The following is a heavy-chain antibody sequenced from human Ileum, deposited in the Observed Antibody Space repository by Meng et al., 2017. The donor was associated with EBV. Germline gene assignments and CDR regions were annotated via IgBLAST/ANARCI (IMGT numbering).Heavy chain of an antibody. J-gene: IGHJ4*02. CDR3: ATGVADFEY. CDR2: MNPNRGTT. CDR1: GYTFTSYD. Sequence: QVQLVQSGAEVKKPGAYVKVSCKASGYTFTSYDINWVRQGTGQGLEWMGWMNPNRGTTGYAQKFQGRVTMTRNISKSTAYMDLSSLRSEDTAVYYCATGVADFEYWGQGTLVTVSS. D-gene: IGHD6-19*01. V-gene: IGHV1-8*01.